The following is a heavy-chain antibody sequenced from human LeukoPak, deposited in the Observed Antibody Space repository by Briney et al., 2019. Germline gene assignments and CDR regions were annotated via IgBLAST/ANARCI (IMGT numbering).Heavy chain of an antibody. Sequence: SETLSLTCTVSGGSISSSSYYWGWIRQPPGKGLEWIGYIYYSGSTYYNPSLKSRVTISVDTSKNQFSLKLSSVTAADTAVYYCARDVRRITIFGVVIKAFDIWGQGTMVTVSS. CDR3: ARDVRRITIFGVVIKAFDI. CDR2: IYYSGST. D-gene: IGHD3-3*01. J-gene: IGHJ3*02. CDR1: GGSISSSSYY. V-gene: IGHV4-30-4*08.